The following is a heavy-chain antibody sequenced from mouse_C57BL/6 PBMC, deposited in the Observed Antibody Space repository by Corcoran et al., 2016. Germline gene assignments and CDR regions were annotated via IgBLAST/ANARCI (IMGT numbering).Heavy chain of an antibody. CDR1: GYTFTTYG. CDR3: ARRGRNYAMDY. V-gene: IGHV9-3*01. CDR2: INTYSGVP. J-gene: IGHJ4*01. Sequence: QIQLVQSGPELKKPGETVKISCKASGYTFTTYGMSWVKQAPGKGLKWMGWINTYSGVPTYADDFKGRFAFSLETSASTAYLQINNLKNEDTATYFCARRGRNYAMDYWGQGTSVTVSS.